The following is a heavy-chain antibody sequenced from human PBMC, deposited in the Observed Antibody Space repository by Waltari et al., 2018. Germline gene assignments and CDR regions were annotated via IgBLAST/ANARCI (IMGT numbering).Heavy chain of an antibody. CDR2: ISSSSSTK. Sequence: EVQLVESGGGLVQPGGSLRLSCAASGFTFSSYSMNWVRQAPGKGLEWVSYISSSSSTKYYADSVKGRFTITRDNAKKSLYLQMKSLRAEDTAVYYCASGGAESYYDSSACLDYWGQGTLVTVSS. J-gene: IGHJ4*02. V-gene: IGHV3-48*01. CDR3: ASGGAESYYDSSACLDY. D-gene: IGHD3-22*01. CDR1: GFTFSSYS.